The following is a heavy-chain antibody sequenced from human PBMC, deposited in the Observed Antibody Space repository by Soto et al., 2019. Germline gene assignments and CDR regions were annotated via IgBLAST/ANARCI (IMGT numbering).Heavy chain of an antibody. D-gene: IGHD2-2*02. Sequence: EVQLVESGGGLVQPGGSLRLSCAASGFTFSSYWMHWVRQAPGKGLVWVSRINSDGSSTSYADSVKGRFTISRDNAKNMLYQKMNSLRAEDTAVYYCARGGVGRYCSSTSCYTWVFDYWGQGTLVTVSS. CDR2: INSDGSST. J-gene: IGHJ4*02. CDR1: GFTFSSYW. V-gene: IGHV3-74*01. CDR3: ARGGVGRYCSSTSCYTWVFDY.